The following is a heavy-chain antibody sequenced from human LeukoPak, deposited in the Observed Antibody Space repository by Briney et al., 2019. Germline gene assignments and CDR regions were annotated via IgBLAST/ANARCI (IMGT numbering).Heavy chain of an antibody. CDR2: IYYSGST. V-gene: IGHV4-59*01. CDR1: GDTISNYY. J-gene: IGHJ3*02. Sequence: SETLSLTCTVSGDTISNYYWSWIRQPPGKGLEWIGYIYYSGSTNYNPSLKSRVTISVTSKNQFSLKLNSVTAADTAVYYCARYRNEALFAFDIWGQGTAVTVSS. CDR3: ARYRNEALFAFDI. D-gene: IGHD1-14*01.